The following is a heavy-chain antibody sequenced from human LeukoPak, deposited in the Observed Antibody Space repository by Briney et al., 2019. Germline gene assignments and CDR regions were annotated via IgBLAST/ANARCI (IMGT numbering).Heavy chain of an antibody. D-gene: IGHD6-6*01. J-gene: IGHJ4*02. CDR3: AKGPDSSSSFDY. Sequence: GGSLRLSCAASGFTFSSYAIAWVRQAPGKGLGWVSGISSSGGTTYYADSVKGRFSISRDNSKSTLYLQMNSLRAEDTAVYYCAKGPDSSSSFDYWGQGTLVTVSS. CDR2: ISSSGGTT. CDR1: GFTFSSYA. V-gene: IGHV3-23*01.